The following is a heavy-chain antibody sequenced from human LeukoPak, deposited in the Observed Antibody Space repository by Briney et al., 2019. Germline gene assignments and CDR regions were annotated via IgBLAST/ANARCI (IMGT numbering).Heavy chain of an antibody. CDR3: ARQLGYCSSTSCYADKVDY. Sequence: SETLSLTCTVSGGSISSSSYHWGWIRQPPGKGLEWIGSTYYSGSTYYNPSLKSRVTISVDTSKNQFSLKLSSVTAADTAVYYCARQLGYCSSTSCYADKVDYWGQGTLVTVSS. V-gene: IGHV4-39*01. CDR2: TYYSGST. D-gene: IGHD2-2*01. J-gene: IGHJ4*02. CDR1: GGSISSSSYH.